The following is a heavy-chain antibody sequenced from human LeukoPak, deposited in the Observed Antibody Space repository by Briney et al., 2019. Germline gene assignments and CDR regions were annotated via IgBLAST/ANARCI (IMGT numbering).Heavy chain of an antibody. J-gene: IGHJ6*02. CDR3: ATAPILRGEGGEHYKYGMDV. Sequence: SGTLSLTCAVSVGSISSGNWWTWVRQSPGKGLEWIGDIYHNGTHNYNPSLKSRVTISADTFKNHFSLKLTSVTAADTAVYYCATAPILRGEGGEHYKYGMDVWGQGTTVIVSS. CDR2: IYHNGTH. CDR1: VGSISSGNW. D-gene: IGHD2-2*02. V-gene: IGHV4-4*02.